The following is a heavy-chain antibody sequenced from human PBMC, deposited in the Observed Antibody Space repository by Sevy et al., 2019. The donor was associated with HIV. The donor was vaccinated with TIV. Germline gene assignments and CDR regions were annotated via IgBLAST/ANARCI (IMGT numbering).Heavy chain of an antibody. Sequence: VGSLRLSCAASGFTFSSYTMNWVRQAPGKGLDWVSSISTTSTYVYYADSVKGQFTISRDNAKNSLYLQVNSLRAEDTAVYYCARDSGEGYYAMDVWGQGTTVTVSS. V-gene: IGHV3-21*01. CDR2: ISTTSTYV. CDR3: ARDSGEGYYAMDV. J-gene: IGHJ6*02. CDR1: GFTFSSYT. D-gene: IGHD3-10*01.